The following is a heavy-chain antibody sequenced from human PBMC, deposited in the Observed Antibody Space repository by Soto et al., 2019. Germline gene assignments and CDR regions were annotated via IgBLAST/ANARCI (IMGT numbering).Heavy chain of an antibody. D-gene: IGHD2-2*01. Sequence: GASVKVSCKASGYTFTSFYLHWVRQAPGQGLEWMGIINPSDGSIRDAEKFQGRVTMTSDTSTNTVYMELSSLRSEDTAVYYCATAECSSTSCYSGFIGYWGQGTLVTVSS. CDR3: ATAECSSTSCYSGFIGY. V-gene: IGHV1-46*01. CDR1: GYTFTSFY. CDR2: INPSDGSI. J-gene: IGHJ4*02.